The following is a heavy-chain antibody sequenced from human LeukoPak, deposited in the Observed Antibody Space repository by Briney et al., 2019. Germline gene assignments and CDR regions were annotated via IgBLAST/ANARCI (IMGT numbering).Heavy chain of an antibody. CDR1: GFTFSSYT. J-gene: IGHJ4*02. V-gene: IGHV3-23*01. D-gene: IGHD6-13*01. Sequence: GGSLRLSCAASGFTFSSYTMSWVRQAPGKGLEWVSAISGSGGSTYYADSVKGRFTISRDNSKNTLYLQMNSLRAEDTAVYYCARQGTSSSWYVGYWGRGTLVTVSS. CDR2: ISGSGGST. CDR3: ARQGTSSSWYVGY.